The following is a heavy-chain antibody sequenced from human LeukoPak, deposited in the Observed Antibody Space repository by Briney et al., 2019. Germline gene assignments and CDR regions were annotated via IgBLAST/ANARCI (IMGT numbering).Heavy chain of an antibody. CDR3: ARGAYCGGDCYHRSLDY. CDR1: GYTFTNYG. D-gene: IGHD2-21*02. J-gene: IGHJ4*02. Sequence: VASVKVSCEASGYTFTNYGISWVRQAPGQGLEWMGWISAYNGNTNYAQKLQDRVTMTTDTSTSTAYMEVRSLRSDDTAVYYCARGAYCGGDCYHRSLDYWGQGALVTVSS. CDR2: ISAYNGNT. V-gene: IGHV1-18*01.